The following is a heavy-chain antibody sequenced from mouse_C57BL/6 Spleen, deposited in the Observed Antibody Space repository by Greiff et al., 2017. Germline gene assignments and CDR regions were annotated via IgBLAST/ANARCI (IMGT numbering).Heavy chain of an antibody. CDR3: ARAYYSIHWYVEV. Sequence: EVQLVESGGGLVKPGGSLKLSCAASGFTFSDYGMHWVRQAPEKGLEWVAYISSGSSTIYYADTVKGRFTISRDNAKNTLFLQMTSLGSEDTAMYYCARAYYSIHWYVEVWGTGTTVTVSS. CDR2: ISSGSSTI. V-gene: IGHV5-17*01. CDR1: GFTFSDYG. D-gene: IGHD2-5*01. J-gene: IGHJ1*03.